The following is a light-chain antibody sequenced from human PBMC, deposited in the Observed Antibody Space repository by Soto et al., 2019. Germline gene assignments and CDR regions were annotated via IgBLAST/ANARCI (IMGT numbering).Light chain of an antibody. CDR1: QSIHTC. V-gene: IGKV1-5*01. CDR2: GAS. Sequence: DIKMNQSPSTLSASGGGSVTLTCRASQSIHTCLAWYQQKPGKAPKLLIFGASNLESGVPSRFSGSGSGTEFTLTINSLQAEDVAGYFCQQYYSHPWTFGQGTNVEIK. J-gene: IGKJ1*01. CDR3: QQYYSHPWT.